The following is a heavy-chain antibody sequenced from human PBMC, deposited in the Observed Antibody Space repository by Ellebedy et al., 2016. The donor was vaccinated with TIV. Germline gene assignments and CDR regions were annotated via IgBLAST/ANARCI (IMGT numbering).Heavy chain of an antibody. J-gene: IGHJ4*02. CDR3: ACWSGDWNGPFDY. CDR1: GFTFSSHS. D-gene: IGHD2-21*02. CDR2: ISSSSSTI. Sequence: GESLKISCAASGFTFSSHSMNWVRQAPGKGVEWVSYISSSSSTIYYADSVKGRFTISRDNSKDTLYLEMNSLRAEDTAVYYCACWSGDWNGPFDYWGPGTLVTVSS. V-gene: IGHV3-48*01.